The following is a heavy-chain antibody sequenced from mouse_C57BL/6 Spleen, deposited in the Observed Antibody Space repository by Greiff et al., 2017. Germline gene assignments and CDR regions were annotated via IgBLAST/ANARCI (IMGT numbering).Heavy chain of an antibody. CDR3: ARPTRDYAMDY. D-gene: IGHD3-3*01. CDR2: IYPGSGNT. V-gene: IGHV1-76*01. Sequence: QVQLQQSGAELVRPGASVKLSCKASGYTFTDYYINWVKQRPGQGLEWIARIYPGSGNTYYNEKFKGKATLTAEKSSSTAYMQLSSLTSEDSAVYFCARPTRDYAMDYWGQGTSVTVSS. J-gene: IGHJ4*01. CDR1: GYTFTDYY.